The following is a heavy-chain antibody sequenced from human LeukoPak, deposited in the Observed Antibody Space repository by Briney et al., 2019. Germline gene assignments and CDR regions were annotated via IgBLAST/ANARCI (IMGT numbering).Heavy chain of an antibody. D-gene: IGHD2-2*01. J-gene: IGHJ3*02. CDR3: ARVGTRYCSSTSCYRWRVDDAFDI. CDR2: INHSGST. V-gene: IGHV4-34*01. CDR1: GGSFSGCY. Sequence: SETLSLTCAVYGGSFSGCYWSWIRQPPGKGLEWIGEINHSGSTNYNPSLKSRVTISVDTSKNQFSLKLSSVTAADTAVYYCARVGTRYCSSTSCYRWRVDDAFDIWGQGTMVTVSS.